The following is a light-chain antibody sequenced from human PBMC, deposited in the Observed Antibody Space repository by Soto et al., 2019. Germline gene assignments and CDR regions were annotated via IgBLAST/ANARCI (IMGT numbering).Light chain of an antibody. CDR3: QHFQRDPFT. J-gene: IGKJ5*01. CDR1: QGVSRA. V-gene: IGKV1-13*02. CDR2: DGS. Sequence: AIQLTQSPSPLSASVGDRATITCRASQGVSRALPWYQQKPGKPPKVRIYDGSSLQSGVPLRFRGSGSGTEFTLTITGMQPEDFGTYYCQHFQRDPFTYGQGTRLEIK.